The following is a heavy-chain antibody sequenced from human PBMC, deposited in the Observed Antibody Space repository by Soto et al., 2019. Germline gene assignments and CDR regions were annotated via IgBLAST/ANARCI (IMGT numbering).Heavy chain of an antibody. J-gene: IGHJ6*02. D-gene: IGHD3-16*01. Sequence: QVQLVQSRAEVKRPGASVKVSCKASGYTFTGYYLHWVRQAPGQGLEWMGWINPERDVTNIAPKFQVRVTMTRDTSISTAYMELSNLRSDDTAVYFCATGGHNDGYNFYHGMDVWGQGTTVTVS. V-gene: IGHV1-2*02. CDR3: ATGGHNDGYNFYHGMDV. CDR1: GYTFTGYY. CDR2: INPERDVT.